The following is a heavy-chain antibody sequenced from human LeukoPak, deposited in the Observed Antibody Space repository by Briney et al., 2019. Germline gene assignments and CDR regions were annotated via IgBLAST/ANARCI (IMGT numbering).Heavy chain of an antibody. CDR3: AKDSLRGSSWDFDY. CDR2: ISSSGSTI. J-gene: IGHJ4*02. Sequence: GGSLTLSCAVSGFTLSSYEVNWVRQAPGKVGEWVSYISSSGSTIYYAPSVKRRFNIYRDKSKSSLYLQMSSLRAEDTALYYCAKDSLRGSSWDFDYWGQGTLVTVPS. V-gene: IGHV3-48*03. CDR1: GFTLSSYE. D-gene: IGHD6-13*01.